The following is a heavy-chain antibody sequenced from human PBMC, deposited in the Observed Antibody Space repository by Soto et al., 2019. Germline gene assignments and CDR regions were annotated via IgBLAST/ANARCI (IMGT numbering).Heavy chain of an antibody. CDR2: MNPNSGGT. CDR3: ARASQVSYYFDS. D-gene: IGHD6-6*01. CDR1: GYTFTGYY. J-gene: IGHJ4*02. Sequence: VASVKVSCKASGYTFTGYYIHWVRQAPGQGLEWMGWMNPNSGGTNYAQYFQGRVTMTRDTSIRTAYMELSRLRSDDTAVYYCARASQVSYYFDSWGQGILVTVSS. V-gene: IGHV1-2*02.